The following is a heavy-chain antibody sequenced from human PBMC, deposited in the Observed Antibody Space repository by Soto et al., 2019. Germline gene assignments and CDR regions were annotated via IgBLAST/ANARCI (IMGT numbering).Heavy chain of an antibody. CDR3: ARCGDYGGNGVAFDI. CDR1: GGSFSGYY. CDR2: INHSGST. V-gene: IGHV4-34*01. J-gene: IGHJ3*02. D-gene: IGHD4-17*01. Sequence: SETLSLTCAVYGGSFSGYYWSWIRQPPGKGLEWIGEINHSGSTNYNPSLKSRVTISVDTSKNQFSLKLSSVTAADTAVYYCARCGDYGGNGVAFDIWGQGTMVTVSS.